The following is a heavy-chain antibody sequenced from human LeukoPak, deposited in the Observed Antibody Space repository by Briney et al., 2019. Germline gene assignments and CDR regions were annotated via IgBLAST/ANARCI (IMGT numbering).Heavy chain of an antibody. V-gene: IGHV4-4*07. CDR2: IYTSGST. CDR3: TRGRAAARFDY. J-gene: IGHJ4*02. D-gene: IGHD6-13*01. Sequence: SETLSLTCTVSGGSISGYYWNWIRQPAGKGLEWIGRIYTSGSTNYNPSLKSRVTMSVDTSQNQFSLKLSSVTAADTAVYYCTRGRAAARFDYWGQGTLVTVSS. CDR1: GGSISGYY.